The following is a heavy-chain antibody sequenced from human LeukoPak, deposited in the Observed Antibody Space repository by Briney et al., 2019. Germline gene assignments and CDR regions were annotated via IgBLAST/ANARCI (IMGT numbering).Heavy chain of an antibody. V-gene: IGHV3-13*01. CDR2: IATAGDT. CDR3: ARGDYGNGNFDY. CDR1: GFTFSSYD. D-gene: IGHD4/OR15-4a*01. J-gene: IGHJ4*02. Sequence: PGGSLRLSCAASGFTFSSYDMHWVRQTTGRGLEWVSAIATAGDTYYPGSVKGRFTISRENAKNSLYLQMNSLRAEDTAVYYCARGDYGNGNFDYWGQGTLVTVSS.